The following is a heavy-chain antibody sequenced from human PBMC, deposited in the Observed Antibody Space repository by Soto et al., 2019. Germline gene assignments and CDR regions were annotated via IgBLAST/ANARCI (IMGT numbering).Heavy chain of an antibody. J-gene: IGHJ5*02. CDR3: ATLTGPTPRMSWLDP. Sequence: PSETLSLTCTVSGGSINNYYWSWIRQPPGKGLEWIGYIYYTGSTNYNPSLKSRVTISADTSKNQFSLKLSSVTAADTAVYYCATLTGPTPRMSWLDPWGQGTQVTVSS. V-gene: IGHV4-59*08. CDR1: GGSINNYY. CDR2: IYYTGST. D-gene: IGHD1-1*01.